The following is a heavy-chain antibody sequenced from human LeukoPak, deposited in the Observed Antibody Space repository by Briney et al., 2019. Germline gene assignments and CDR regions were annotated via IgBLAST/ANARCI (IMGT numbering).Heavy chain of an antibody. D-gene: IGHD2-21*01. CDR2: TYYIGTT. V-gene: IGHV4-59*12. CDR3: ATTEKNRYYINL. Sequence: SETLSLTCIVAGSSLNLYSWNWIRHPPGKVREWIAYTYYIGTTNYNPSLEDRAAIPLAFSTPQLSLRLNAVAAAATPGYFVATTEKNRYYINLWGPGTTVIVSS. J-gene: IGHJ6*01. CDR1: GSSLNLYS.